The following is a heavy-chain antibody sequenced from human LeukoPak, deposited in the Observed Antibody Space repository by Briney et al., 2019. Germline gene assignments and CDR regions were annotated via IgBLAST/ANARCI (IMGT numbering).Heavy chain of an antibody. J-gene: IGHJ3*02. D-gene: IGHD2-2*01. CDR3: ARRCSSTSCYGAFDI. V-gene: IGHV4-38-2*01. CDR1: GYSISSGYY. CDR2: IYHSGST. Sequence: PSVTLSLTCAVSGYSISSGYYWGWIRQPPGKGLEWIGSIYHSGSTYYNPSLKSRVTISVDTSKNQFSLKLSSVTAADTAVYYCARRCSSTSCYGAFDIWGQGTMVTVSS.